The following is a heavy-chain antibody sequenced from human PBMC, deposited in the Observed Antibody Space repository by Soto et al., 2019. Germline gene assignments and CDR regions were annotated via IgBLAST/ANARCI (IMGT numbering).Heavy chain of an antibody. D-gene: IGHD1-7*01. V-gene: IGHV2-5*02. CDR3: AHRREYDGNWNYGYFDY. J-gene: IGHJ4*01. Sequence: QITLKESGPALMKPTQTLALTCPFSGFSLTSRPVGLGCLRQPPGKALEWLALIYWDDDKRYNPALQSRVSITKDPSKTQGVLAMTNRDPVDTATYYCAHRREYDGNWNYGYFDYWGTGTLVTVS. CDR1: GFSLTSRPVG. CDR2: IYWDDDK.